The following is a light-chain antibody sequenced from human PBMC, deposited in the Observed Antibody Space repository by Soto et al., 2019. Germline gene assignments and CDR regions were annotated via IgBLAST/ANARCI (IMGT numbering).Light chain of an antibody. V-gene: IGLV2-8*01. Sequence: QSALTQPPSASGSPGQSVTISCTGTSSDVGGYNYVSWYQQHPGKAPQLVIYGVNKRASGLPDRFSGSKSGNTASLTVSGLQAEDETDYYCSSYAGSNILYVFGTGTKVTVL. CDR2: GVN. CDR1: SSDVGGYNY. CDR3: SSYAGSNILYV. J-gene: IGLJ1*01.